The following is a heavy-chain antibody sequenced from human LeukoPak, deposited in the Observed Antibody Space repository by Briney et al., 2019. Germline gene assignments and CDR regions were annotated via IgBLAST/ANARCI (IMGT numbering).Heavy chain of an antibody. V-gene: IGHV3-23*01. D-gene: IGHD1-1*01. Sequence: GGSLRLSCAASGFTFSNYGMSWVRQAPGKGLEWVSTISDSGGNTYYADSVKGRFTISRDNSKNTLYLQMTSLRAEDTAEYYCAKSLFTSATGTGRAFHIWGQGTMVTVSS. J-gene: IGHJ3*02. CDR3: AKSLFTSATGTGRAFHI. CDR2: ISDSGGNT. CDR1: GFTFSNYG.